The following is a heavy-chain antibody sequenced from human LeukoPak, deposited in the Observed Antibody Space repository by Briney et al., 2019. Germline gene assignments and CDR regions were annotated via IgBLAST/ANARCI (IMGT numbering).Heavy chain of an antibody. CDR3: ARGTRQWRY. CDR2: IKQDGSEK. D-gene: IGHD6-19*01. J-gene: IGHJ4*02. V-gene: IGHV3-7*01. CDR1: GFTFSIYW. Sequence: GGSLRLSCAASGFTFSIYWMSWVRQAPGKGLEWVANIKQDGSEKYYVDSVKGRFTISRDNAKNSLYLQMNSLRAEDTAVYYCARGTRQWRYWGQGTLVTVSS.